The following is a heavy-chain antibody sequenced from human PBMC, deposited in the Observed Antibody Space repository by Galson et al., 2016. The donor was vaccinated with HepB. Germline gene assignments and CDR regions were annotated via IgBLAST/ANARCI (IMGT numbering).Heavy chain of an antibody. J-gene: IGHJ4*02. D-gene: IGHD2-15*01. CDR3: TKQVAEGGLGDN. CDR1: GFVFSNYG. Sequence: SLRLSCAASGFVFSNYGMHWVRQAPGKGLEWVAGLSYNGLNQHYPDSLMGRFTVSRDNSKSIMYLQMDSLRPDDTAVYYCTKQVAEGGLGDNWGQGTVVTVSS. CDR2: LSYNGLNQ. V-gene: IGHV3-30*18.